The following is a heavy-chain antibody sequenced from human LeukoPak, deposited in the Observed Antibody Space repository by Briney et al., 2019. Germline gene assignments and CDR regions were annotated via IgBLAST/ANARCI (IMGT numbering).Heavy chain of an antibody. V-gene: IGHV1-2*02. CDR3: ARPGGHPGYSGSDFDY. CDR2: INPNSGGT. J-gene: IGHJ4*02. D-gene: IGHD5-12*01. CDR1: GYTFTGYN. Sequence: ASVKVSCKASGYTFTGYNMHWVRQAPGQGLEWMGWINPNSGGTSYAQKFQGRVTMTRERSINTVYMELRRLTSDDRAVYYCARPGGHPGYSGSDFDYWGQGTLVTVSS.